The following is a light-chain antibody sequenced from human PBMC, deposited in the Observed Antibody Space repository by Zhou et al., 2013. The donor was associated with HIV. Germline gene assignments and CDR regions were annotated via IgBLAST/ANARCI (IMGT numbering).Light chain of an antibody. CDR2: DSS. V-gene: IGKV3-11*01. J-gene: IGKJ5*01. Sequence: EIVLTQSPATLSLSPGERATLSCRASQNINIYLAWYQQKPGQAPRLLIYDSSNRATGIPARFSGSGSGTDFTLTISRLEPEDFGVFYCQQRARWPITFGQGTRLDIK. CDR1: QNINIY. CDR3: QQRARWPIT.